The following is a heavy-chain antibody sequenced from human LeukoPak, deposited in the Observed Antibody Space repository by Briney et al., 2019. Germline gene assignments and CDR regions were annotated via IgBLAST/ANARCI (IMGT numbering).Heavy chain of an antibody. CDR2: ISAYNGNT. Sequence: ASVKVSCKASGYTFASYGISWVRQAPGQGLEWMGWISAYNGNTNYAQKLQGRVTMTTDTSTSTAYMELRSLRSDDTAVYYCARDRSPYSSSRSDYWGQGTLVTVSS. V-gene: IGHV1-18*01. CDR1: GYTFASYG. CDR3: ARDRSPYSSSRSDY. J-gene: IGHJ4*02. D-gene: IGHD6-13*01.